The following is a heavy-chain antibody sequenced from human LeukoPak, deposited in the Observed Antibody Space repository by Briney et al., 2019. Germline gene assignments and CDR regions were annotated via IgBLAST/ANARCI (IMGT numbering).Heavy chain of an antibody. Sequence: GGSLRLSCVASGFPFRTSDMSWVRQAPGKGLEWVSAISRSGGSTYSADSVKGRFTISRDTSKNTLYLQMNSLRAEDTAVYYCAAAYFGVDQYYYGMDVWGQGTTVTVSS. V-gene: IGHV3-23*01. D-gene: IGHD3-3*01. CDR1: GFPFRTSD. CDR3: AAAYFGVDQYYYGMDV. CDR2: ISRSGGST. J-gene: IGHJ6*02.